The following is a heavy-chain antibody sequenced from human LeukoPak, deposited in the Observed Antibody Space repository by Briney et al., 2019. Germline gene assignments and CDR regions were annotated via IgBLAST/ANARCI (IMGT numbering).Heavy chain of an antibody. D-gene: IGHD5-24*01. CDR2: IIPIFGTA. V-gene: IGHV1-69*01. CDR3: ASQVETFYMDV. Sequence: WMGGIIPIFGTANYAQKFQGRVTITADESTSTAYMELSSLRSEDTAVYYCASQVETFYMDVWGKGTTVTVSS. J-gene: IGHJ6*03.